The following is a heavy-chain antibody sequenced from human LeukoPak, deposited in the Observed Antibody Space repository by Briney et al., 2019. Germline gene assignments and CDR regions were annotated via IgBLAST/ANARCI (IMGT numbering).Heavy chain of an antibody. CDR1: GGTLSIYA. Sequence: ASVKVSCKASGGTLSIYAIIWVRQAPGQGLEWMGKSTSVFGTPSYAQNFQGRVTITTDESTSTAYMELNSLRSEDTAVYYCATSRRSRGHNYGFVYWGQGTLVTVSS. V-gene: IGHV1-69*05. CDR2: STSVFGTP. D-gene: IGHD5-18*01. CDR3: ATSRRSRGHNYGFVY. J-gene: IGHJ4*02.